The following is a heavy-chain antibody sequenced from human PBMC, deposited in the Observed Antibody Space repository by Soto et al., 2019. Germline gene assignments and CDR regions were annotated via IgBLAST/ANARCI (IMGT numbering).Heavy chain of an antibody. J-gene: IGHJ4*02. CDR1: GYTFTSYD. Sequence: QVQLVQSGAEVKKPGASVKVSCKASGYTFTSYDINWVRQATGQGLEWMGWMNPNSGNTGYAQKFQGRVTMTRNTSISTAYMELSSLRSEYTAVYYCARGPVGGGYSYGYLTYLGQGTLVTVSS. D-gene: IGHD5-18*01. CDR2: MNPNSGNT. CDR3: ARGPVGGGYSYGYLTY. V-gene: IGHV1-8*01.